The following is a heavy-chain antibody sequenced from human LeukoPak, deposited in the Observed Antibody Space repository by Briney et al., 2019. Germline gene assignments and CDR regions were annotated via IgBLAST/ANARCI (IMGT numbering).Heavy chain of an antibody. CDR1: GFTFSSYW. J-gene: IGHJ4*02. V-gene: IGHV3-48*04. Sequence: GGSLRLSCAASGFTFSSYWMSWVRQALGKGLEWVSYTSFSGNTISYADSAKGRFTFSRDNAKNSLFLQMNSLRAEDTAVYYCARGALTYYYDYWGQGTLVAVSS. CDR2: TSFSGNTI. D-gene: IGHD4/OR15-4a*01. CDR3: ARGALTYYYDY.